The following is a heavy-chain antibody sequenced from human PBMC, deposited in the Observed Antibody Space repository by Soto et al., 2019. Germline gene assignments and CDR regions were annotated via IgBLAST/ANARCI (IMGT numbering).Heavy chain of an antibody. CDR1: GGTFSSYA. Sequence: SSVKVSCKASGGTFSSYAISWVRQAPGQGLEWMGGIIPIFGTANYAQKFQGRVTITADESTSTAYMELSSLRSEDTAVYYCARGTTRHQAAAGTSSYYGMDVWGQGTTVTVSS. J-gene: IGHJ6*02. CDR3: ARGTTRHQAAAGTSSYYGMDV. V-gene: IGHV1-69*13. CDR2: IIPIFGTA. D-gene: IGHD6-13*01.